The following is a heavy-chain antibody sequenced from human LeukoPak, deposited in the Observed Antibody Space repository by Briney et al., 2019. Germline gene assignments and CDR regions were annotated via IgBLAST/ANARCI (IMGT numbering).Heavy chain of an antibody. Sequence: KSGGSLRLSCAASGFTFNRHTMNWVRQAPGKGLEWVSSIYYADSVKGRFTISRDNAKNSPSVQMNSLRAEDTAVYYCARSGTAAVEAALDIWGQGTMVTVSS. J-gene: IGHJ3*02. CDR3: ARSGTAAVEAALDI. CDR2: I. D-gene: IGHD6-13*01. V-gene: IGHV3-21*06. CDR1: GFTFNRHT.